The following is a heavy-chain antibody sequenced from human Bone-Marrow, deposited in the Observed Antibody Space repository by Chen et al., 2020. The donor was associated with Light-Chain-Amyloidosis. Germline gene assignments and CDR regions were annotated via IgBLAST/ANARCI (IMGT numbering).Heavy chain of an antibody. Sequence: EVQLEQSGPEVKKPGESLKISCKGSGYTFPNYWIGWVRQMPGKGLGWMGVIYPNDADARYSPSFEGQVTISADKSITTAYLQWRSLKASDTAMYYCARRRDGYNCDYWGQGTLVTVSS. CDR3: ARRRDGYNCDY. D-gene: IGHD5-12*01. J-gene: IGHJ4*02. CDR2: IYPNDADA. V-gene: IGHV5-51*01. CDR1: GYTFPNYW.